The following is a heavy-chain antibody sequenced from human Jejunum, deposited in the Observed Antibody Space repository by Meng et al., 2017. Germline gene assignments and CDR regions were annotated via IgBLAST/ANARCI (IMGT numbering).Heavy chain of an antibody. CDR1: GASISTTNYY. V-gene: IGHV4-39*07. J-gene: IGHJ5*02. D-gene: IGHD3-10*01. Sequence: QLPRQDSGPGLLKPSETLSLTCTVAGASISTTNYYWGWIRQPPGKGLEWIGTMSYSGSTYFNPSLKGRITISTDTSKNQFSLKLNSVTAADTAVYYCARDEWFGRYWGVWFDPWGQGTLVTVSS. CDR3: ARDEWFGRYWGVWFDP. CDR2: MSYSGST.